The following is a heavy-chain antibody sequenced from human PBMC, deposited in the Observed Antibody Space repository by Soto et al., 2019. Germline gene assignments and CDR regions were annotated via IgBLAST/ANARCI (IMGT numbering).Heavy chain of an antibody. D-gene: IGHD2-15*01. V-gene: IGHV1-18*01. J-gene: IGHJ5*01. CDR3: ARAYSPGLFDF. CDR1: GYTFTSYG. Sequence: GASVKVSCKASGYTFTSYGISWVRQAPGQGLEWMGWISANNGNTKYAQNFQGRVTMTTDTSTSTAYMELRSLRSDDTAVYYCARAYSPGLFDFWSQGTLVIVSS. CDR2: ISANNGNT.